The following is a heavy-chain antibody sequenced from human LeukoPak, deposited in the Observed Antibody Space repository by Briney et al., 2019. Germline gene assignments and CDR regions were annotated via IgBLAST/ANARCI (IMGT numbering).Heavy chain of an antibody. V-gene: IGHV3-53*01. CDR1: AFTVNNKY. Sequence: GGSLRLSCAGSAFTVNNKYMSWVRQAPGQGLEWVSVIYSDGTTYHADSVQGRFTISTDNSRNTLYLQMTSLRAEDTALYYCARGGAYDTHGVLDYWGQGALVTVSS. J-gene: IGHJ4*02. CDR3: ARGGAYDTHGVLDY. CDR2: IYSDGTT. D-gene: IGHD3-9*01.